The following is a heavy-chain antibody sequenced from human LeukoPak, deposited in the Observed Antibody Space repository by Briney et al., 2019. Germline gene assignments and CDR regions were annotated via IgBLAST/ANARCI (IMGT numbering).Heavy chain of an antibody. Sequence: GGSLRLSCAVSGFSFTNFWMSWVRQAPGRGLEWVANIHPEGNEKYHVESVKGRFTISRDHTKNLLFLQMNGLRVEDTAVYYCARGDAFSGDHWGQGTLVTVSS. CDR2: IHPEGNEK. V-gene: IGHV3-7*04. J-gene: IGHJ4*02. CDR3: ARGDAFSGDH. CDR1: GFSFTNFW.